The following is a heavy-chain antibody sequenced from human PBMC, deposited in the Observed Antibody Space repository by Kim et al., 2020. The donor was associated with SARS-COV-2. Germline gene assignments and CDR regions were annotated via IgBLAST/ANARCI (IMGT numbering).Heavy chain of an antibody. Sequence: GGSLRLSCAASGFTVSSNYMSWVRQAPGKGLEWVSVIYTGGDTYYSDSVKGRFTISRDKSKNTAYLQMNSLRVEDTAVYYCARGDTAIDYWGQGTLVTVS. V-gene: IGHV3-53*01. J-gene: IGHJ4*02. CDR2: IYTGGDT. CDR1: GFTVSSNY. CDR3: ARGDTAIDY. D-gene: IGHD5-18*01.